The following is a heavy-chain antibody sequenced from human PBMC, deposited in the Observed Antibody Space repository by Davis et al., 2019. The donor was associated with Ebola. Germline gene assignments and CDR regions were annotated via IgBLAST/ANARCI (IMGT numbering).Heavy chain of an antibody. CDR2: ISYIGNT. V-gene: IGHV4-59*11. D-gene: IGHD2-21*01. CDR3: ARDTRPLGTDSYDDTFDS. CDR1: SGSINDHY. Sequence: PSATLSLTCTVSSGSINDHYWSWIRQPPGKGLEWVGFISYIGNTNSNPSLKSRVTISVDTSKNQFSLMLNSVTAADTAVYYCARDTRPLGTDSYDDTFDSWSQGIMVTVSS. J-gene: IGHJ3*02.